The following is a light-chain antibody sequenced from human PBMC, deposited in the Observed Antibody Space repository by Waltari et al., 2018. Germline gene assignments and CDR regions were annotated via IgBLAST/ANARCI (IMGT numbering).Light chain of an antibody. V-gene: IGKV1-39*01. CDR1: QSISSY. CDR2: AAS. Sequence: DIQMTQSPSSLSASVGDRVTITCRASQSISSYLNWYQQKPGKAPKLLIYAASSLQSGVPSSFSGSGSGTDFTLTISSLQPEDFSTYYCPQSYSTPYTFGQGTKLEI. J-gene: IGKJ2*01. CDR3: PQSYSTPYT.